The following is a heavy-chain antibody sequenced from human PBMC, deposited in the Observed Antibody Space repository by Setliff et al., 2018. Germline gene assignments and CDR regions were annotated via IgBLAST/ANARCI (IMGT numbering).Heavy chain of an antibody. CDR2: IYYRGTT. V-gene: IGHV4-59*01. J-gene: IGHJ5*02. CDR3: AAVGIDAGGGWFDP. Sequence: NPSETLSLTCTVSGGFIRDYYWNWIRQSPGKGLEWIGYIYYRGTTNYNSSLKSRVTILIDMSKNQFSLKLSSATAADTAVYFCAAVGIDAGGGWFDPWGHGIPVTVSS. CDR1: GGFIRDYY. D-gene: IGHD1-26*01.